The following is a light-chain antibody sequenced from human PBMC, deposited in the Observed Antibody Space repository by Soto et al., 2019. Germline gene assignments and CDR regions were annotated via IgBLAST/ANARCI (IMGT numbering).Light chain of an antibody. V-gene: IGLV2-23*02. CDR1: RSNVGSYNF. CDR3: CSYAGGNTLV. Sequence: QSVLTQPASVSGSHGQSITISCTGTRSNVGSYNFVSWYRQYPGKAPELIIYEVSQRPSTFFNRFSGSKSGNTASLTVSGLQFDDEADYYCCSYAGGNTLVFGGGTKLTVL. J-gene: IGLJ3*02. CDR2: EVS.